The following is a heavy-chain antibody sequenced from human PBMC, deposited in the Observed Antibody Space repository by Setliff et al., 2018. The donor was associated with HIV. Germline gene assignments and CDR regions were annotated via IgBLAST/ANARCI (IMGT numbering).Heavy chain of an antibody. D-gene: IGHD1-26*01. CDR2: MNQDGSTK. CDR3: ARDPGWGALDI. J-gene: IGHJ3*02. Sequence: GGSLRLSCVASGFLFGNSWMVWVRHTPGTGLKWVAVMNQDGSTKNYVDSAKGRFTISRDNAKNSLYLQRDSLRDDDTAVYYCARDPGWGALDIWGQGTMVTVSS. CDR1: GFLFGNSW. V-gene: IGHV3-7*03.